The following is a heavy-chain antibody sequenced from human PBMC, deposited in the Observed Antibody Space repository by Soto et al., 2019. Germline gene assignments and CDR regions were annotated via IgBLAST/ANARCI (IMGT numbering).Heavy chain of an antibody. CDR3: ARDGGYQQLLDY. Sequence: GGSLRLSCAASGFTFSSYGMHWVRQAPGKGLEWVAVISYDGSNKYYADSVKGRFTISRDNSKNTLYLQMNSLRAEDTAVYYCARDGGYQQLLDYWGQGNLVTVSS. D-gene: IGHD2-2*01. CDR1: GFTFSSYG. J-gene: IGHJ4*02. V-gene: IGHV3-30*03. CDR2: ISYDGSNK.